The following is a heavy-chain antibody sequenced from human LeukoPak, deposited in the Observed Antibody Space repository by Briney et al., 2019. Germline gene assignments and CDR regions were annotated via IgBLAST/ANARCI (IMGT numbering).Heavy chain of an antibody. V-gene: IGHV3-30*18. CDR1: GFTFSSYG. Sequence: QSGGSLRLSCAASGFTFSSYGMHWVRQAPGKGLEWVAVISYDGSNKYYADSVKGRFTISRDNSKNTLYLQMNSLRAEDTAVYYCAKPAGIVGATFYFDYWGQGTLVTVSS. J-gene: IGHJ4*02. CDR2: ISYDGSNK. CDR3: AKPAGIVGATFYFDY. D-gene: IGHD1-26*01.